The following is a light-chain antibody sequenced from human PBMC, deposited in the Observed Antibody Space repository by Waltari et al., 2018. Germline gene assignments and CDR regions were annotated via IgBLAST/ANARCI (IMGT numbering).Light chain of an antibody. V-gene: IGKV3-20*01. CDR1: QTITSSY. J-gene: IGKJ3*01. Sequence: VLTQSPDTLSLSPGERVTLSCRASQTITSSYLAWYQQKPGQAPRLLIYGASSRATGISDRFSGSGSGTDFTLTISRLEPEDVAVYYCQQYGASPHSFGPGSKVHV. CDR2: GAS. CDR3: QQYGASPHS.